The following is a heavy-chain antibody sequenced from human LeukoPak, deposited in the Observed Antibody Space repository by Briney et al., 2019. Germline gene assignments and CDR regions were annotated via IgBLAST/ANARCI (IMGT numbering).Heavy chain of an antibody. Sequence: SETLSLTCTVSGGSISSSSYYWGWIRQPPGKGLEWIGSIYHSGSTYYNPSLKSRVTISVDTSKNQFSLKLSSVTAADTAVYYCERAPLGLGRGLWYFDYWGQGTLVTVSS. CDR3: ERAPLGLGRGLWYFDY. CDR2: IYHSGST. V-gene: IGHV4-39*07. D-gene: IGHD2-21*01. CDR1: GGSISSSSYY. J-gene: IGHJ4*02.